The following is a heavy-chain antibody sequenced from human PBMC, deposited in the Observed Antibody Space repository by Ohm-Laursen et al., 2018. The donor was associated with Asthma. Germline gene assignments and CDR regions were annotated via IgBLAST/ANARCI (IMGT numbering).Heavy chain of an antibody. CDR1: GFTFSSYA. J-gene: IGHJ3*02. CDR3: ASFPHYGSGSYYNNDAFDI. Sequence: SLRLSCAASGFTFSSYAMHWVRQAPGKGLEWVAVISYDGSNKYYADSVKGRFTISRDNSKNTLYLQMNSLRAEDTAVYYCASFPHYGSGSYYNNDAFDIWGQGTMVTVSS. D-gene: IGHD3-10*01. CDR2: ISYDGSNK. V-gene: IGHV3-30-3*01.